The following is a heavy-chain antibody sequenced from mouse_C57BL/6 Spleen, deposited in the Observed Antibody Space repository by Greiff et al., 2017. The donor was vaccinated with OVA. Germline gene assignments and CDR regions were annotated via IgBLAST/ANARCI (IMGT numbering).Heavy chain of an antibody. CDR2: IRSKSNNYAT. CDR1: GFSFNTYA. J-gene: IGHJ1*03. V-gene: IGHV10-1*01. CDR3: VRHEDYGYWYFDV. D-gene: IGHD1-1*02. Sequence: EVKLMESGGGLVQPKGSLKLSCAASGFSFNTYAMNWVRQAPGKGLEWVARIRSKSNNYATYYADSVKDRFTISRDDSESMLYLQMNNLKTEDTAMYYCVRHEDYGYWYFDVWGTGTTVTVSS.